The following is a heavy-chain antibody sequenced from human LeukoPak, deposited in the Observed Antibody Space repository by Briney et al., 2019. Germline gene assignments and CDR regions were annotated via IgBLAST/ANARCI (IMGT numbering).Heavy chain of an antibody. CDR2: ISYDGSNK. V-gene: IGHV3-30*03. CDR3: ARDRVYYYDSSGSGDAFDI. D-gene: IGHD3-22*01. CDR1: GFTFSSYG. J-gene: IGHJ3*02. Sequence: GGSLRLSCAASGFTFSSYGMHWVRQAPGKGLEWVAVISYDGSNKYYADSVKGRLTISRDNSKNTLYLQMSSLRAEDTAVFYCARDRVYYYDSSGSGDAFDIWGQGTMVTVSS.